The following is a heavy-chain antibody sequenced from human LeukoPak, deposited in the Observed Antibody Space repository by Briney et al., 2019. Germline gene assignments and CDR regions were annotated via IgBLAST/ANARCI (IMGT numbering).Heavy chain of an antibody. J-gene: IGHJ5*02. V-gene: IGHV3-21*01. CDR3: VRDQGGERWFDP. Sequence: GGSLRLSCAASGFTFGSYAMNWVCQAPGKGLEWVSSISSGSSFIYYADSVKGRFTIARDNAKNSLYLQMNSLRPEDTAIYYCVRDQGGERWFDPWGQGTLVTVSS. CDR2: ISSGSSFI. D-gene: IGHD3-16*01. CDR1: GFTFGSYA.